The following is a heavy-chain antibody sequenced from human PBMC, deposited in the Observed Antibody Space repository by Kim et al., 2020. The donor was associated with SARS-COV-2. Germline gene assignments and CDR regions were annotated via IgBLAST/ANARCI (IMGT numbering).Heavy chain of an antibody. V-gene: IGHV3-23*01. Sequence: GGSLRLSCAASEFTFSSYAMSWVRQAPGKGLEWVSTISGSGCSTNYADSVKGRFIISRDNSKNTLYLQMNSLRAEDTAMYYCAKDRYCSSSSCYGMGWYLDLWVCGTLVTVSS. D-gene: IGHD2-2*01. CDR3: AKDRYCSSSSCYGMGWYLDL. CDR2: ISGSGCST. CDR1: EFTFSSYA. J-gene: IGHJ2*01.